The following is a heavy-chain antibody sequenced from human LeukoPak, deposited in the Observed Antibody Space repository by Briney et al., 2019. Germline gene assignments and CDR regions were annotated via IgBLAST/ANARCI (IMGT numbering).Heavy chain of an antibody. J-gene: IGHJ4*02. CDR3: ARATRYCGGDCYSDY. Sequence: GASVKVSCKASGGTFSSYSISWVRPAPGQGLEWMGGIIPIFGTANYAQKFQGRVTITTDESTSTAYMELSSLRSEDTAVYYCARATRYCGGDCYSDYWGQGTLVTVSS. V-gene: IGHV1-69*05. CDR1: GGTFSSYS. CDR2: IIPIFGTA. D-gene: IGHD2-21*02.